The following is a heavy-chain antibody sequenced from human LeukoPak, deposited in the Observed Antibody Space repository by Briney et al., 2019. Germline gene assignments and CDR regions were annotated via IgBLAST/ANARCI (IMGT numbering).Heavy chain of an antibody. J-gene: IGHJ6*03. Sequence: ASVKVSCKASGYTFTSYDINWVRQAPGQGLEWMGWMNPNSGNTGYAQKFQGRVTMTRNTSISTAYMELSSLRSEDTAVYYCARVCRGVTGDYYYYYMDVWGKGTTVTISS. V-gene: IGHV1-8*01. CDR1: GYTFTSYD. CDR2: MNPNSGNT. CDR3: ARVCRGVTGDYYYYYMDV. D-gene: IGHD2-21*02.